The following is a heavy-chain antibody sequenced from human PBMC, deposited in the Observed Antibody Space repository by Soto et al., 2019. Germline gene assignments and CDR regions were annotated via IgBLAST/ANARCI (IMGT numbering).Heavy chain of an antibody. CDR1: GDSISGGASF. D-gene: IGHD2-2*01. J-gene: IGHJ5*02. CDR2: VYYSGSS. V-gene: IGHV4-31*03. CDR3: AKLSCTSSTCYFPGWFDP. Sequence: SETLSLTCTVSGDSISGGASFWSWIRQPPGKGLEWIANVYYSGSSYYNPSLKSRLTISVDTTKNQFSLQLKSMTAADTAVYYCAKLSCTSSTCYFPGWFDPWGQGTLVTVS.